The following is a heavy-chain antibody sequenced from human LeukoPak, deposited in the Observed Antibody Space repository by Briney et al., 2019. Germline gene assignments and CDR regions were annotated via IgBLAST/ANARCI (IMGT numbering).Heavy chain of an antibody. Sequence: PGGSLRLPCAASGFTFSGYGMHWVRQAPGKGLEWVAFIRYDGSNKYYADSVKGRFTISRDNSKNTLYLQMNSLRAEDTAVYYCANVPSQTYYDILTGYSLDYYYGMDVWGQGTTVTVSS. D-gene: IGHD3-9*01. CDR3: ANVPSQTYYDILTGYSLDYYYGMDV. J-gene: IGHJ6*02. CDR2: IRYDGSNK. CDR1: GFTFSGYG. V-gene: IGHV3-30*02.